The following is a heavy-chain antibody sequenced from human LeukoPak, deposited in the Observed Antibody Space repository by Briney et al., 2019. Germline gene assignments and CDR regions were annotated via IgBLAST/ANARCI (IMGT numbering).Heavy chain of an antibody. D-gene: IGHD1-7*01. CDR3: ARDKLELGIDY. V-gene: IGHV3-33*05. CDR2: ISYDGSNK. J-gene: IGHJ4*02. CDR1: GFMFSRYG. Sequence: PGRSLRLSCEASGFMFSRYGMHWVRQAPGKGLEWVAVISYDGSNKYYADSVKGRFTISRDNSKNTLYLQMNSLRAEDTAVYYCARDKLELGIDYWGQGTLVTVSS.